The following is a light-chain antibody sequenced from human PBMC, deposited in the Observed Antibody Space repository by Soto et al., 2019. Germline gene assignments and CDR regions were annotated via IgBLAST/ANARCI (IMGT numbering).Light chain of an antibody. V-gene: IGKV4-1*01. CDR3: QQYYTTPVT. CDR2: WAS. Sequence: DIVMTQSPDSLAVSLGERATINCKSSQSLLHLAWYQQKPGQPPKLLIYWASTRESGVPDRFSGSGSGTDFTLTISSLQAEDVAVCYCQQYYTTPVTIGQGTKVEIK. J-gene: IGKJ1*01. CDR1: QSLLH.